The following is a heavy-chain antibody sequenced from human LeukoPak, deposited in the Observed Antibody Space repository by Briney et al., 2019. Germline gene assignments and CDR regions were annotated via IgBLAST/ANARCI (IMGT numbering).Heavy chain of an antibody. CDR2: IYHSGST. Sequence: SEPLSLICGVSGVSLWSGGLFGRWVPQPPGGGLGWFVYIYHSGSTYYNPSLKSRVTISVDRSKNQFSLKLSSVTAADTAVYYCARAGAMVRRGAFDIWGQGTMVTVSS. V-gene: IGHV4-30-2*01. CDR1: GVSLWSGGLF. J-gene: IGHJ3*02. D-gene: IGHD3-10*01. CDR3: ARAGAMVRRGAFDI.